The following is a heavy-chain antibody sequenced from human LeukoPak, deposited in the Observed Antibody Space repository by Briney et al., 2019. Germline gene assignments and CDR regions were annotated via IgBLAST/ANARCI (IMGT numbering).Heavy chain of an antibody. CDR2: IYPGDSDT. CDR3: ARLGYCGSTSCHRSIVFYYYYVDV. CDR1: GYTFTNYW. J-gene: IGHJ6*03. D-gene: IGHD2-2*03. Sequence: GKSLKISCKGSGYTFTNYWIGWVRQMPGKGLEWMGIIYPGDSDTRYSPSFQGQVTISVDKSISTAYLQWSSLQASDTAMYYCARLGYCGSTSCHRSIVFYYYYVDVWGKGATVTVSS. V-gene: IGHV5-51*01.